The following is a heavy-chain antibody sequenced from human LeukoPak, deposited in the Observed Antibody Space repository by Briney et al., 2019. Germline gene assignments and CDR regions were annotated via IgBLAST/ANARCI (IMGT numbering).Heavy chain of an antibody. J-gene: IGHJ4*02. CDR3: AKARSDFWSDFHY. V-gene: IGHV3-23*01. CDR1: GFTFSSYA. D-gene: IGHD3-3*01. CDR2: ISVNGGT. Sequence: GGSLRLSCATSGFTFSSYAMSWVRQAPGKGLEWVSSISVNGGTYYADSVKGRFTISRDNSKNTLSLQMSSLRAEDTAVYHCAKARSDFWSDFHYWGQGILVTVSS.